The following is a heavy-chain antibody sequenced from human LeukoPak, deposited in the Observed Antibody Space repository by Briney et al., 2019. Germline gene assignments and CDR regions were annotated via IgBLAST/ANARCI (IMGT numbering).Heavy chain of an antibody. Sequence: GESLKISCKGSGYSFTSYWIGWVRQMPGKGLEWMGIIYPGDSDTRYSPSFQGQVTISADKSISTAYLQWSSLKASDTAMYYCARLAYCGGDCYLVFGSFDYWGQGTLVTVTS. CDR3: ARLAYCGGDCYLVFGSFDY. V-gene: IGHV5-51*01. CDR1: GYSFTSYW. CDR2: IYPGDSDT. J-gene: IGHJ4*02. D-gene: IGHD2-21*02.